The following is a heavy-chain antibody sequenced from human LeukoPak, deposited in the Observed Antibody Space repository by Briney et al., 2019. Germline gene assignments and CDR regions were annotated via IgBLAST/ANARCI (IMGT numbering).Heavy chain of an antibody. CDR2: ISWNSGSI. V-gene: IGHV3-9*01. D-gene: IGHD2/OR15-2a*01. Sequence: GRSLRLSCAASGFTFDDYAVHWVRQAPGKGLEWVSGISWNSGSIGYADSVKGRFTISRDNAKNSLYLQMNSLRAEDTALYYCAKDIRSVPSVISYFDYWGQGTLVTVSS. J-gene: IGHJ4*02. CDR1: GFTFDDYA. CDR3: AKDIRSVPSVISYFDY.